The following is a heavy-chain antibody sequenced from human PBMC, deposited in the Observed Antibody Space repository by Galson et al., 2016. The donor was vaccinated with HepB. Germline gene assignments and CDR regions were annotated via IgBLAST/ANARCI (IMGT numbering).Heavy chain of an antibody. CDR3: AKDIQQWLVRGNDAFDI. J-gene: IGHJ3*02. CDR2: ISVVDDDT. CDR1: GFTFSSYA. D-gene: IGHD6-19*01. V-gene: IGHV3-23*01. Sequence: SLRLSCAASGFTFSSYAMSWVRQAPGKGLERVSAISVVDDDTYYADSVKGRFTISRDNSRTTLYLQMNSLRAEDTALYYCAKDIQQWLVRGNDAFDIWGQGTMVTVSS.